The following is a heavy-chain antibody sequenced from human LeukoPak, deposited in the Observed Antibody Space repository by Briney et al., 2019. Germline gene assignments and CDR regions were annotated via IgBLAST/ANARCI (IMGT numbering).Heavy chain of an antibody. Sequence: SETLSLTCAVYGGSFSGYYCNWIRQPPGKGLEWIGEINHSGSTNYNPSLKSRVTISVDTSKNQFSLKLSSVTAADTAVYYCARARGASGYSYGFSFDYWGQGTLVTVSS. V-gene: IGHV4-34*01. CDR2: INHSGST. J-gene: IGHJ4*02. CDR3: ARARGASGYSYGFSFDY. CDR1: GGSFSGYY. D-gene: IGHD5-18*01.